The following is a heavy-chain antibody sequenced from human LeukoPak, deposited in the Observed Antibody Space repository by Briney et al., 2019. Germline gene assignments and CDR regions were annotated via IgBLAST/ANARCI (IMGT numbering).Heavy chain of an antibody. Sequence: SVKVSCKASGGTFSSYAISWVRQAPGQGLEWMGGIIPIFGAANYAQKFQGRVTITTDESTSTAYMELSSLRSEDTAVYYCARLDYYYYYMDVWGKGTTVTVSS. CDR3: ARLDYYYYYMDV. D-gene: IGHD1-1*01. CDR1: GGTFSSYA. CDR2: IIPIFGAA. J-gene: IGHJ6*03. V-gene: IGHV1-69*05.